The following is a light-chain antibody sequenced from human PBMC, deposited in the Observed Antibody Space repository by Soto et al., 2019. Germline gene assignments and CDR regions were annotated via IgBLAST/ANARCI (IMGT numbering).Light chain of an antibody. J-gene: IGKJ2*01. CDR3: QQSYRTPHT. CDR2: AAS. Sequence: DLQMTQSPSSLSASVGDRVTITCRASQGVSTYLIWYQQRQGRPPKLLIYAASNSLGGVPSRFSGSGSGTNFTLTINSLQPEDFATYYCQQSYRTPHTFGQGTKLETK. V-gene: IGKV1-39*01. CDR1: QGVSTY.